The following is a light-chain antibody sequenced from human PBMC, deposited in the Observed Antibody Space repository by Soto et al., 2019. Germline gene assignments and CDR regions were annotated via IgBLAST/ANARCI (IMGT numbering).Light chain of an antibody. CDR2: GAS. CDR1: QSVSSSY. V-gene: IGKV3-20*01. Sequence: IVLTQSPGTLSLSPGERATLSCRASQSVSSSYLAWYQQKPGQAPRLLIYGASNRATVIPDRFSGSGSGTDFTLTISRLEPEDFAVYYCQQYDDSPGTFGQGTKVEIK. J-gene: IGKJ1*01. CDR3: QQYDDSPGT.